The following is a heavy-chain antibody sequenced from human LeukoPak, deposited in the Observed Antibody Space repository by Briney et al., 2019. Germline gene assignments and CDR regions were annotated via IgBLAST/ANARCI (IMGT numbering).Heavy chain of an antibody. CDR3: ARDAPYCSSTSCPDYYYYYGMDV. J-gene: IGHJ6*02. CDR2: IYYSGST. D-gene: IGHD2-2*01. CDR1: GGSISSYY. Sequence: SETLSLTCTVSGGSISSYYWSWIRQPPGKGLEWIGYIYYSGSTNHNPSLKSRVTISVDTSKNQFPLKLSSVTAADTAVYYCARDAPYCSSTSCPDYYYYYGMDVWGQGTTVTVSS. V-gene: IGHV4-59*12.